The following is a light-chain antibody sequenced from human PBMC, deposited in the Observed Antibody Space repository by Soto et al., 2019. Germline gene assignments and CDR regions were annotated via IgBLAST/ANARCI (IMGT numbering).Light chain of an antibody. Sequence: EILLTQSPATLSLSPGERATLSCRASQSVTSNALAWYQQKPGQAPRLLIYDASNSATGIPARFSGSGSGTDFTLTVTSLEPEDFAVYYCQQRSNWPRTFGQGTKVDIK. CDR3: QQRSNWPRT. CDR1: QSVTSN. V-gene: IGKV3-11*01. J-gene: IGKJ1*01. CDR2: DAS.